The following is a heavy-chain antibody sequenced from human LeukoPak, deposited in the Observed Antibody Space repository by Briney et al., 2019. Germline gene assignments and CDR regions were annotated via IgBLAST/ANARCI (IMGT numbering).Heavy chain of an antibody. Sequence: PSETLSLTCTVSGYSISSGYYWGWIRQPPGKGLEWIGSIYHSGSTYYNPSLKSRVTISVDTSKNQFSLKLSSVTAADTAVYYCARGELRDGYNCWGQGTLVTVSS. CDR2: IYHSGST. CDR1: GYSISSGYY. J-gene: IGHJ4*02. V-gene: IGHV4-38-2*02. CDR3: ARGELRDGYNC. D-gene: IGHD5-24*01.